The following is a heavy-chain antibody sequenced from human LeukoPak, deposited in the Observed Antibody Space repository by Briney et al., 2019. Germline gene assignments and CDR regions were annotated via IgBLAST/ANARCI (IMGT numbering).Heavy chain of an antibody. D-gene: IGHD2-2*01. CDR3: ARDIRSSLDY. J-gene: IGHJ4*02. V-gene: IGHV3-30*02. CDR1: GFTFSTYG. CDR2: IRYDGSKK. Sequence: GGSLRLSCAASGFTFSTYGMHWVRQAPGKGLEWVAFIRYDGSKKYYADSVKGRFTISRDNSQNTLYLQMNSLRAEDTALYYCARDIRSSLDYWGQGTLVTVSS.